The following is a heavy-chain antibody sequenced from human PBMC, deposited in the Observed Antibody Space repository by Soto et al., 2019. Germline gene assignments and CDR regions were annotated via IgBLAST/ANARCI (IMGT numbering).Heavy chain of an antibody. D-gene: IGHD6-13*01. CDR3: ARVIKQQLVPGYYYYYYGMDV. V-gene: IGHV4-59*01. J-gene: IGHJ6*02. CDR1: GVSISSYY. CDR2: IYYSGST. Sequence: SETLSLTCTVSGVSISSYYWRWIRQPPGRGLEWIGYIYYSGSTNYNPSLKSRVTISVDTSKNQFSLKLSSVTAADTAVYYCARVIKQQLVPGYYYYYYGMDVWGQGTTVT.